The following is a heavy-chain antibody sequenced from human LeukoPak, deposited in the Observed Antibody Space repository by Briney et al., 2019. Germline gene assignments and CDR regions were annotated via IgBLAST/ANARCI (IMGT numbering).Heavy chain of an antibody. CDR2: IYYSGST. D-gene: IGHD1-7*01. Sequence: SETLSLTCTVSGGSISSSSYYWGWIRQPPGKGLEWIGYIYYSGSTNYNPSLKSRVTISVDTSKNQFSLKLSSVTAADTAVYYCARGRGNWNYGVTYMDVWGRGTTVTVSS. CDR1: GGSISSSSYY. CDR3: ARGRGNWNYGVTYMDV. J-gene: IGHJ6*03. V-gene: IGHV4-61*05.